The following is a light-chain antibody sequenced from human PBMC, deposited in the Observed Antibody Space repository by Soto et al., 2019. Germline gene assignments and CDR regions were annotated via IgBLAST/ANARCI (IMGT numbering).Light chain of an antibody. V-gene: IGLV2-14*01. J-gene: IGLJ1*01. CDR1: ISDFVVYNY. CDR2: GAS. CDR3: SSHTISSALQV. Sequence: SPLSPPAAVSGSPGQSITISCTGTISDFVVYNYVSWYQQHPGKAPKLMIYGASNRPSGVSNRFSGSKSGNTASLTISGLQADDEADYYCSSHTISSALQVFGTGTKVTVL.